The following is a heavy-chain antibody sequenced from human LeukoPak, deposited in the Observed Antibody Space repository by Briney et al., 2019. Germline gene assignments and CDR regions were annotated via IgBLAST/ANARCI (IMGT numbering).Heavy chain of an antibody. CDR3: ARGSTPSYYYDSSGHFDY. Sequence: GGSLRLSCAASGFTFTRYGMSWVRQAPGKGLEWVSSISGSGDSTYYADSVKGRFTISRDNSKNTLYLQTNSLRVEDTAVYYCARGSTPSYYYDSSGHFDYWGQGTLVTVSS. CDR1: GFTFTRYG. V-gene: IGHV3-23*01. CDR2: ISGSGDST. D-gene: IGHD3-22*01. J-gene: IGHJ4*02.